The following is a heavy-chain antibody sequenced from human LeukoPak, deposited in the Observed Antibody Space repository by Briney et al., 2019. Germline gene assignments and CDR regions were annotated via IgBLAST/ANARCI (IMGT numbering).Heavy chain of an antibody. V-gene: IGHV4-34*01. CDR1: GGSFSGYY. Sequence: SETLSLTCAVYGGSFSGYYWSWIRQPPGKGLEWIGEINHSGSTNYNPSLKSRVTISVDTSKNQFSLKLSSVTAADTAVYYCARGRMITFGGVIVIRDDAFDIWGQGTMVTVSS. CDR2: INHSGST. J-gene: IGHJ3*02. D-gene: IGHD3-16*02. CDR3: ARGRMITFGGVIVIRDDAFDI.